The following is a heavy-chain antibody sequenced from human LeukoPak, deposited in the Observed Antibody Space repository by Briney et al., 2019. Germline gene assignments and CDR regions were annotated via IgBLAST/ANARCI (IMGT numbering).Heavy chain of an antibody. D-gene: IGHD2-15*01. V-gene: IGHV4-34*01. CDR2: INHSGST. Sequence: SETLSLTCAVYGGSFSGYYWSWIRQPPGKGLEWNGEINHSGSTNYNPSLKSRVTISVDTSKNQFSLKLSSVTAADTAVYYCARGKRAAPSYCSGGSCKHFDYWGQGTLVTVSS. CDR3: ARGKRAAPSYCSGGSCKHFDY. CDR1: GGSFSGYY. J-gene: IGHJ4*02.